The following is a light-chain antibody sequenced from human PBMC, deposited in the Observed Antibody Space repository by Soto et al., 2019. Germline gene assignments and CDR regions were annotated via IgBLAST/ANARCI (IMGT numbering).Light chain of an antibody. CDR1: TSDIGAGSI. CDR3: QSFDRTLSAWV. J-gene: IGLJ3*02. Sequence: QSVLTQPPSVSGAPGQRVTISCTGSTSDIGAGSIVHWYQQLPGAAPKLLIYDNSHRPSGVPDRFSGSKSGTSASLAVTGLQAEDEAYYYCQSFDRTLSAWVFGGGTQLTVL. V-gene: IGLV1-40*01. CDR2: DNS.